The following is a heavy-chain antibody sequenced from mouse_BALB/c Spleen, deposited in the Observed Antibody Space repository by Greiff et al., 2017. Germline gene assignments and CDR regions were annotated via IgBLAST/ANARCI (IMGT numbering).Heavy chain of an antibody. CDR3: ASLDGYYYAMDY. CDR2: ISYSGST. V-gene: IGHV3-2*02. Sequence: EVQLQESGPGLVKPSQSLSLTCTVTGYSITSDYAWNWIRQFPGNKLEWMGYISYSGSTSYNPSLKSRISITRDTSKNQFFLQLNSVTTEDTATYYCASLDGYYYAMDYWGQGTSVTVSS. D-gene: IGHD2-3*01. CDR1: GYSITSDYA. J-gene: IGHJ4*01.